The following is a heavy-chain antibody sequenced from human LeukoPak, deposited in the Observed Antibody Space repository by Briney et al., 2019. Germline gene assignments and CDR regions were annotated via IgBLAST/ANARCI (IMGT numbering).Heavy chain of an antibody. CDR2: IIPIFGTA. J-gene: IGHJ4*02. Sequence: ASVKVSCKASGGTFSSYAISWVRQAPGQGLEWMGGIIPIFGTANYAQKFQGRVTITADESTSTAYVELSSLRSEDTAVYYCAREWGIAGYFDYWGQGTLVTVSS. D-gene: IGHD6-13*01. CDR3: AREWGIAGYFDY. V-gene: IGHV1-69*01. CDR1: GGTFSSYA.